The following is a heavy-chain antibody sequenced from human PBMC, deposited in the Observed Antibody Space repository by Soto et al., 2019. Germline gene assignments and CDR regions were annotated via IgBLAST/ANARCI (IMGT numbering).Heavy chain of an antibody. CDR1: GGSFSGYY. Sequence: PSETLSLTCAVYGGSFSGYYWSWIRQPPGKGLEWIGEINHSGSTNYNPSLKSRVTISVDTSKNQFSLKLSSVTAADTAVYYCARGQKGYSYVFNWFDPWGQGTLVTVSS. D-gene: IGHD5-18*01. J-gene: IGHJ5*02. V-gene: IGHV4-34*01. CDR3: ARGQKGYSYVFNWFDP. CDR2: INHSGST.